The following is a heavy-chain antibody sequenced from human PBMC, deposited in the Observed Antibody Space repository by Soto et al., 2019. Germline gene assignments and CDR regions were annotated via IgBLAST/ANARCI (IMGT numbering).Heavy chain of an antibody. D-gene: IGHD4-17*01. CDR2: IYYSGST. CDR3: ARTRLRPNLYYGMDV. Sequence: SETLSLTCTVSGGSISSYYWSWIRQPPGKGLEWIGYIYYSGSTNYNPSLKSRVTISVDTSKNQFSLKLSSVTAADTAVYYCARTRLRPNLYYGMDVWGQGTTVTVSS. V-gene: IGHV4-59*01. CDR1: GGSISSYY. J-gene: IGHJ6*02.